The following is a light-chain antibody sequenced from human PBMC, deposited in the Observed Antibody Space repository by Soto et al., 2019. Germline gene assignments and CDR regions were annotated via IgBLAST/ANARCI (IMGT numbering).Light chain of an antibody. V-gene: IGKV3-15*01. Sequence: EIVLTQSPATLSVSPGEGATLSCRTSQIIGTNLAWYQQKPGQAPRLLIYGAFIRAPGFPVRFRGTGSGSEFTLTISSLQSEDCAVYYCQLFGRSPTFGPGTKVDIK. J-gene: IGKJ3*01. CDR2: GAF. CDR3: QLFGRSPT. CDR1: QIIGTN.